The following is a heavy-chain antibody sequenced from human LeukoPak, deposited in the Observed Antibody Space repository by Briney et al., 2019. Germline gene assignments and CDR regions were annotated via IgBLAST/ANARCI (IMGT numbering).Heavy chain of an antibody. J-gene: IGHJ6*02. CDR1: GFTFDECT. V-gene: IGHV3-43*01. D-gene: IGHD2-15*01. Sequence: RPGGSLRLSCAASGFTFDECTMYWVRQAPGKGLEWVSLFSWDGGSTYYADSVRGRFTISRDNSKNTLYLQMNSLRAEDTAVYYCARDRIVVVVAAMYYYYGMDVWGQGTTVTVSS. CDR3: ARDRIVVVVAAMYYYYGMDV. CDR2: FSWDGGST.